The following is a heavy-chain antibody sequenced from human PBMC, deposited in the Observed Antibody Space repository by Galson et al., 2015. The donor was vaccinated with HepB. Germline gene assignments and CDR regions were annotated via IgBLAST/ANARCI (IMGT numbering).Heavy chain of an antibody. D-gene: IGHD3-9*01. CDR2: INHSGST. V-gene: IGHV4-34*01. CDR1: GGSFSGYY. Sequence: TLSLTCAVYGGSFSGYYWSWIRQPPGKGLEWIGEINHSGSTNYNPSLKSRVTISVDTSKNQFSLKLSSVTAADTAVYYCARRLYLNGYYSGSWGQGTLVTVSS. J-gene: IGHJ5*02. CDR3: ARRLYLNGYYSGS.